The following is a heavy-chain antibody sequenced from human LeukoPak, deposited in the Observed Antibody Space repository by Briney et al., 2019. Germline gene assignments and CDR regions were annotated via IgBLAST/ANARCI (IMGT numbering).Heavy chain of an antibody. J-gene: IGHJ3*02. CDR1: GFTVSSNY. CDR2: IYSGGST. D-gene: IGHD3-22*01. Sequence: GGSLRLSCAASGFTVSSNYMSWVRQAPGKGLEWVSVIYSGGSTYYADSVKGRFTISRDNSKNTLYLQMNSLRAEDTAVYYCARDRRLYYDSSGYYSSRAFDIRGQGTMVTVSS. V-gene: IGHV3-53*01. CDR3: ARDRRLYYDSSGYYSSRAFDI.